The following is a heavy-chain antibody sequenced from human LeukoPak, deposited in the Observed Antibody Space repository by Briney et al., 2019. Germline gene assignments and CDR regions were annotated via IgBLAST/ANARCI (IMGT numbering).Heavy chain of an antibody. CDR2: INPNSGGT. CDR3: AREALRGGSYGFDY. V-gene: IGHV1-2*02. Sequence: ASVKVSCKASGYTFTSYAMNWVRQAPGQGLEWMGWINPNSGGTNYAQKFQGRVTMTRDTSISTAYMELSRLRSGDTAVYYCAREALRGGSYGFDYWGQGTLVTVSS. D-gene: IGHD1-26*01. CDR1: GYTFTSYA. J-gene: IGHJ4*02.